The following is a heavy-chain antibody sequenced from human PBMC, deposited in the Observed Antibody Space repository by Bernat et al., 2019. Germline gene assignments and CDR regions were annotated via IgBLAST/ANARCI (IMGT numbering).Heavy chain of an antibody. Sequence: QVQLVESGGGVVQPGRSLRLSCAASGFTFSSYGMHWVRQAPGKGLEWVAVIWYDGSNKYYADSVKGRFTIFRDNSKNTVYLQMNSLRAEDATVYYCVRDLPGMGGAFDFWGQGTVVAVSS. J-gene: IGHJ3*01. D-gene: IGHD3-10*01. V-gene: IGHV3-33*01. CDR1: GFTFSSYG. CDR2: IWYDGSNK. CDR3: VRDLPGMGGAFDF.